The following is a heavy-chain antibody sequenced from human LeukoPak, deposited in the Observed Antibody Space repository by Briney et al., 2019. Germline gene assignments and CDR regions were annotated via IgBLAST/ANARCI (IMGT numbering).Heavy chain of an antibody. CDR3: AGSRYPEPQDLNY. D-gene: IGHD2-15*01. J-gene: IGHJ4*02. CDR2: ISSDRNII. CDR1: GFTFNIYE. Sequence: GGSLRLSCAASGFTFNIYEMNWVRQAPGKGLEWISYISSDRNIIYYADSVKGRFTISRDNAKNSLYLQMNSLRAEDTAVYYCAGSRYPEPQDLNYWGQGTLVNVSS. V-gene: IGHV3-48*03.